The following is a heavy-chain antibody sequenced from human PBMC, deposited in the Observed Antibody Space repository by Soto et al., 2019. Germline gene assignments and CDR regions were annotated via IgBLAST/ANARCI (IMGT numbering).Heavy chain of an antibody. CDR2: MSGDGRT. J-gene: IGHJ4*02. D-gene: IGHD3-22*01. CDR3: VKWHTSNFDSLPFTGFDF. V-gene: IGHV3-23*01. CDR1: GFTFSDSV. Sequence: PGGSLRLSCVGSGFTFSDSVMAWVRQAPGKGLEWLSVMSGDGRTRYALSVTGRFTISRDNSKNTLYLQMRSLRAEDAAAYYCVKWHTSNFDSLPFTGFDFRRQGTQVTVSS.